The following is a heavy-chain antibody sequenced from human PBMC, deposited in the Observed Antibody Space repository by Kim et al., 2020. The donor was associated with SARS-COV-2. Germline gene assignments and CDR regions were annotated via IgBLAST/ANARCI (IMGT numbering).Heavy chain of an antibody. Sequence: GRNKTYADAVKGRFTIARDNYKNTLYLQMNSLRAEDTAVYYCARGKYQDYWGQGTLVTVSS. CDR2: GRNK. CDR3: ARGKYQDY. V-gene: IGHV3-30*01. J-gene: IGHJ4*02. D-gene: IGHD2-2*01.